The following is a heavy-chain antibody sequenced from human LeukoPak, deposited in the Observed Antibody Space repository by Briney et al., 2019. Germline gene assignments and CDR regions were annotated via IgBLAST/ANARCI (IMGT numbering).Heavy chain of an antibody. V-gene: IGHV4-39*01. Sequence: PSETLSLTCTVSGGSISSSSFFWAWLRQPPGKGLEWIGTVSYSGTTYYSPSLKSRVTISVDTSKNQFSLRLTSVTAADTALYYCAKLTCSSTFCPLDYWGQGTLVTVSS. D-gene: IGHD2-2*01. J-gene: IGHJ4*02. CDR3: AKLTCSSTFCPLDY. CDR2: VSYSGTT. CDR1: GGSISSSSFF.